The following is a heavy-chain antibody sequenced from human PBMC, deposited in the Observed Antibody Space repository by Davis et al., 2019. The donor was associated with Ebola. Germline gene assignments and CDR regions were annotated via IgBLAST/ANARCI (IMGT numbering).Heavy chain of an antibody. Sequence: ASVKVSCKASGYTFTGYYMHWVRQAPGQGLEWMGWISAYNGNTNYAQKLQGRVTITRDTSASTAYMELSSLRSEDTAVYYCASRGTTVTTPSDYYYMDVWGKGTTVTVSS. D-gene: IGHD4-17*01. J-gene: IGHJ6*03. CDR3: ASRGTTVTTPSDYYYMDV. CDR1: GYTFTGYY. CDR2: ISAYNGNT. V-gene: IGHV1-18*04.